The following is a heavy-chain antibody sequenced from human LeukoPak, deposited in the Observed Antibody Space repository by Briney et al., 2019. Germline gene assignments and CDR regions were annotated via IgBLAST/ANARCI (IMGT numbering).Heavy chain of an antibody. Sequence: GGSLRLSRAASGFTFSSYAMHWVRQAPGKGLEWVAVISYDGSNKYYADSVKGRFTISRDNSKNTLYPQMNSLRAEDTAVYYCARVVVAATTYDYWGQGTLVTVSS. CDR3: ARVVVAATTYDY. V-gene: IGHV3-30-3*01. CDR2: ISYDGSNK. D-gene: IGHD2-15*01. J-gene: IGHJ4*02. CDR1: GFTFSSYA.